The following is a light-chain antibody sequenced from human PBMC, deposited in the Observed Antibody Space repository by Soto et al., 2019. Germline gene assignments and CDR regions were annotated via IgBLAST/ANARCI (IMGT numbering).Light chain of an antibody. CDR1: QGIRSD. V-gene: IGKV1-6*01. Sequence: AIQMTQSPSSLSASVGDRVTSTCRASQGIRSDLAWYQKKSGKAPKLLIYAASSLQSGVPSRFSGSGFGSDFTLTISSLQPEDFATYYCLQDYGYPRTFGQGTCVEI. J-gene: IGKJ1*01. CDR2: AAS. CDR3: LQDYGYPRT.